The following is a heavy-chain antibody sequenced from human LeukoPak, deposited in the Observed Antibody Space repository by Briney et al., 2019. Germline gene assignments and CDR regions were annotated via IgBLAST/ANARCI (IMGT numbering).Heavy chain of an antibody. D-gene: IGHD5-18*01. CDR1: GGSFSGYY. CDR2: INHSGST. CDR3: AARQRRGYSYGPYYFDY. Sequence: KPSETLSLTCAVYGGSFSGYYWSWIRQPPGKGLEWIGEINHSGSTNYNPSLKSRVTVSVDTSKNQFSLKLSSVTAADTAVYYCAARQRRGYSYGPYYFDYWGQGTLVTVSS. V-gene: IGHV4-34*01. J-gene: IGHJ4*02.